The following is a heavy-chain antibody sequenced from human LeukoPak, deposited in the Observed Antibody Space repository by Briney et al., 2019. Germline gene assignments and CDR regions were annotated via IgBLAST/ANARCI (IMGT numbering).Heavy chain of an antibody. CDR2: IYHSGST. J-gene: IGHJ2*01. CDR3: ARVSSSWYQDWYFDL. Sequence: SETLSLTCTVSGYSISSGYYWGWIRQPPGKGLEWIGSIYHSGSTYYNPSLKSRVTISVDTSKNQFSLKLSSVNAADTAVYYCARVSSSWYQDWYFDLWGRGTLVTVSS. D-gene: IGHD6-13*01. V-gene: IGHV4-38-2*02. CDR1: GYSISSGYY.